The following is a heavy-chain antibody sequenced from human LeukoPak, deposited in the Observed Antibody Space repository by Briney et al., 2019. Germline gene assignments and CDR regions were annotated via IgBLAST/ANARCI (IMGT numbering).Heavy chain of an antibody. CDR1: GGSFSGYY. D-gene: IGHD6-19*01. CDR2: INHSGST. V-gene: IGHV4-34*01. J-gene: IGHJ4*02. CDR3: ARVRGQWLVVGYFDY. Sequence: PSETLSLTCAVYGGSFSGYYWSWIRQPPGKGLEWIGEINHSGSTNYNPSLKSRVTISVDTSENQFSLKLSSVTAADTAVYYCARVRGQWLVVGYFDYWGQGTLVTVSS.